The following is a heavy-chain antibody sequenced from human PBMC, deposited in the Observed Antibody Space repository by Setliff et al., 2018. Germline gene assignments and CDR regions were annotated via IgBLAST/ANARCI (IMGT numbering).Heavy chain of an antibody. CDR2: ISDTALGI. J-gene: IGHJ4*02. CDR1: GFTFNTYA. D-gene: IGHD6-13*01. Sequence: GGSLRLSCAASGFTFNTYAMSWVRQPPGKGLEWVSSISDTALGIYYADSVRGRFTISRDNSKKTLYLQMNSLRAEDTAVYYCVKDVVGYSSTWPKRDYFDYWGPGTLVTVSS. CDR3: VKDVVGYSSTWPKRDYFDY. V-gene: IGHV3-23*01.